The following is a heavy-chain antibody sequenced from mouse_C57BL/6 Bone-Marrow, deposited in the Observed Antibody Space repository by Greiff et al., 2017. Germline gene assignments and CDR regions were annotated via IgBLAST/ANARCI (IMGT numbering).Heavy chain of an antibody. Sequence: VQLQQSGPGLVQPSQSLSITCTVSGFSLTSYGVHWVRQSPGKGLEWLGVIWSGGSTDYNAEFISRLSISKNNSKSQGFFKMNIRRANDTAIYYCSRIKLPYFDYWGQGTTLTVSS. CDR2: IWSGGST. CDR3: SRIKLPYFDY. CDR1: GFSLTSYG. J-gene: IGHJ2*01. V-gene: IGHV2-2*02.